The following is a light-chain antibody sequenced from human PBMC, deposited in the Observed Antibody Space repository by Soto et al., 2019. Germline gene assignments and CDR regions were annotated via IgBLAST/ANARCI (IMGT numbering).Light chain of an antibody. CDR1: TSNIGNNY. CDR2: TNN. Sequence: QAVVTQPPSASGTPGQEVTISCSGSTSNIGNNYVFWYQQVPGTAAKLVIHTNNRRPPGVPDRFSAWNSATSASPAISRRRSEDEADYYCGVWDDNGGGLGVFGGGTKLTVL. J-gene: IGLJ3*02. CDR3: GVWDDNGGGLGV. V-gene: IGLV1-47*02.